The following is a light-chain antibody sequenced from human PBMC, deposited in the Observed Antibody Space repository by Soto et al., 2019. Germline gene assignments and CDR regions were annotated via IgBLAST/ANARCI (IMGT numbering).Light chain of an antibody. V-gene: IGKV3-15*01. CDR2: ESS. Sequence: EIVMPQSPATLSAPPREITTLSCRASQSVSSNLAWYQQKPGQAPMLLIHESSTRATGIPARFRGSGSGTEFTISISSLQFEVFAVYSCQEYNYWPLSFGEGTRLEIK. CDR3: QEYNYWPLS. J-gene: IGKJ5*01. CDR1: QSVSSN.